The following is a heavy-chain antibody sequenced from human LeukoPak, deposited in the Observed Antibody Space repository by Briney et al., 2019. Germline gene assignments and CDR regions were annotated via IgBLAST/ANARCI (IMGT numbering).Heavy chain of an antibody. CDR1: GGSISSSY. V-gene: IGHV4-59*01. CDR3: ASSYHYDSSGYYGY. CDR2: IYYNGRT. Sequence: SETLSLTRTVSGGSISSSYWSWIRQPPGKGLEWIGYIYYNGRTNYNPSLKSRVTISVDTSKSQFSLRLRSANAADTAMYYCASSYHYDSSGYYGYWGQGTLVTVSS. D-gene: IGHD3-22*01. J-gene: IGHJ4*02.